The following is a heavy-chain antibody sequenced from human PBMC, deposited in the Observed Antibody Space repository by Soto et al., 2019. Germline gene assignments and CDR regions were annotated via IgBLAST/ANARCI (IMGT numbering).Heavy chain of an antibody. J-gene: IGHJ4*01. V-gene: IGHV3-53*01. D-gene: IGHD5-12*01. CDR1: GFTVSSTY. Sequence: PGGCLRLSCAASGFTVSSTYMSWVRQAPGKGLGWVSVIYSGGSTYYADSVKGRFTISRDNSKNALYLQMNSLRAEDTTVYYCAKSRDGYNEFDSWRDGTLVTVSS. CDR2: IYSGGST. CDR3: AKSRDGYNEFDS.